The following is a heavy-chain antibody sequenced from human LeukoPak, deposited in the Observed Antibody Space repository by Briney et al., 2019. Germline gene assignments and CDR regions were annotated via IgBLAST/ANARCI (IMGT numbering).Heavy chain of an antibody. Sequence: GGSLRLSCAASGFTFSKYWMLWVRQAPGKGLESVSRINTDGTVTTYADSVKGRFTISRDNSKNTLFLQMNSLRAEDTAIYYCAKDGLPSATQYFYYYYYMHVWGKGTTVTVSS. D-gene: IGHD2-2*01. CDR3: AKDGLPSATQYFYYYYYMHV. J-gene: IGHJ6*03. CDR2: INTDGTVT. CDR1: GFTFSKYW. V-gene: IGHV3-74*01.